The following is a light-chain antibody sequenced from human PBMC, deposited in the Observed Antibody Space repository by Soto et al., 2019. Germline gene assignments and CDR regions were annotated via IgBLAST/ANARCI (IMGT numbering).Light chain of an antibody. CDR1: SGHSSYA. Sequence: QLVLTQSPSASASLGASVTLTCTLSSGHSSYAIAWHQQQPEKGPRSLMKLNSDGSHSKGDVLPDRFSGSSSGSERYLTISSLEYEDEADYYCQTWGTGIQVFGTGTKLTVL. V-gene: IGLV4-69*01. CDR2: LNSDGSH. CDR3: QTWGTGIQV. J-gene: IGLJ1*01.